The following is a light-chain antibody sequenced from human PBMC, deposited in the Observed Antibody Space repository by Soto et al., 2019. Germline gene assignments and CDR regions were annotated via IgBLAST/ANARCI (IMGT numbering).Light chain of an antibody. CDR2: GAS. V-gene: IGKV3-15*01. Sequence: EIVMTQSPATLSVSPGERAILSCRASQRISSNLAWYQQKPGQAPRLLIYGASTRATGIPARFSGSGSGTEFTLTISSLQSEDFAVYYCQQYNNWPPWTFGQGTKVDIK. CDR3: QQYNNWPPWT. J-gene: IGKJ1*01. CDR1: QRISSN.